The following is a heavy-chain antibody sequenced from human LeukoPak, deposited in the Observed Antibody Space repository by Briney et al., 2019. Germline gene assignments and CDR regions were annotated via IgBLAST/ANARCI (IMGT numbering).Heavy chain of an antibody. Sequence: GGSLRLSCVTSGFSFQTFAMIWVRQAPGKGLEWVAGVSNDGTGKYYADAVKGRFTISRDNSKNTVDLQMNSLSAEDTAVYYCAKDRVGAAVVGGYYFDYWGQGTLVTVSS. CDR1: GFSFQTFA. CDR3: AKDRVGAAVVGGYYFDY. CDR2: VSNDGTGK. J-gene: IGHJ4*02. D-gene: IGHD2-15*01. V-gene: IGHV3-23*01.